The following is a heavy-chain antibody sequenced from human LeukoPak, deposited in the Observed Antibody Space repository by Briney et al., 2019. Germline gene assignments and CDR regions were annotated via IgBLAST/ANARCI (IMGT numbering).Heavy chain of an antibody. J-gene: IGHJ3*02. CDR2: IYYSGST. Sequence: SETLSLTCTVSGGSNSSGDYYWSWIRQPPGKGLEWIGYIYYSGSTYYNPSLKSRVTISVDTSKNQFSLKLSSVTAADTAVYYCASYPPTIGNAFDIWGQGTMVTVSS. V-gene: IGHV4-30-4*01. D-gene: IGHD1-26*01. CDR3: ASYPPTIGNAFDI. CDR1: GGSNSSGDYY.